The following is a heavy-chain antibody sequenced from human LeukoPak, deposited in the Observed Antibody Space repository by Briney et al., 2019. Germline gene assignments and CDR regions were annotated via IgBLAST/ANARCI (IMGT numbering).Heavy chain of an antibody. D-gene: IGHD3-10*02. CDR3: AELGITMIGGV. J-gene: IGHJ6*04. Sequence: GGSLRLSCAASGFTFSTYEMNWIRQAPGKGLEWVANINQDGSEKYYVDSVKGRFTISRDNAKNSLYLQMNSLRAEDTAVYYCAELGITMIGGVWGKGTTVTISS. V-gene: IGHV3-7*01. CDR2: INQDGSEK. CDR1: GFTFSTYE.